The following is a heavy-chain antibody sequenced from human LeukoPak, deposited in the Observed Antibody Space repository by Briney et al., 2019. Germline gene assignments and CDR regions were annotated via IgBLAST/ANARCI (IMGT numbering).Heavy chain of an antibody. CDR1: GGSFSGYY. D-gene: IGHD6-13*01. J-gene: IGHJ5*02. CDR2: INHSGST. V-gene: IGHV4-34*01. CDR3: ARGEQQLPRRWGYKWFAP. Sequence: SETLSLTCAVYGGSFSGYYWSWIRQPPGKGLEWIGEINHSGSTNYNPSLESRVTISVDTSKTQFSLKLSSVTAADTAVYYCARGEQQLPRRWGYKWFAPWGEGTLVTVSS.